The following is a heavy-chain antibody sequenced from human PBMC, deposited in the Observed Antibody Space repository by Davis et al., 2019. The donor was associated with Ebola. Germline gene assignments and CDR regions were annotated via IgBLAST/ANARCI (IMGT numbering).Heavy chain of an antibody. D-gene: IGHD5-24*01. CDR3: ARGTTRWLRSTDY. CDR2: IIPILGIA. J-gene: IGHJ4*02. CDR1: GRTFSSYA. V-gene: IGHV1-69*04. Sequence: SVKVSCKASGRTFSSYAISWVRQAPGQGLEWMGRIIPILGIANYAQKFQGRATITADKSTSTAYMELSSLRSEDTALYYCARGTTRWLRSTDYWGQGTLVTVSS.